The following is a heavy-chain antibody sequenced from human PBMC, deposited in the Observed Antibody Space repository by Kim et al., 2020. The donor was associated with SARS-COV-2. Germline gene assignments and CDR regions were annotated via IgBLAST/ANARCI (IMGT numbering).Heavy chain of an antibody. CDR3: ARDIVVVPDPYYYYGMDV. D-gene: IGHD2-2*01. V-gene: IGHV1-46*01. Sequence: ASVKVSCKASGYTFTSYYMHWVRQAPGQGLEWMGIINPSGGSTSYAQKFQGRVTMTRDTSTSTVYMELSSLRSEDTAVYYCARDIVVVPDPYYYYGMDVWGQGTTVTVSS. CDR1: GYTFTSYY. J-gene: IGHJ6*02. CDR2: INPSGGST.